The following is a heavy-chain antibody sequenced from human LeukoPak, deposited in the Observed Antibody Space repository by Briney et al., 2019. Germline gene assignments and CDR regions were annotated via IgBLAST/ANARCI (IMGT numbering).Heavy chain of an antibody. V-gene: IGHV3-23*01. CDR2: ISGSGGST. CDR1: GFTFSTYP. J-gene: IGHJ3*02. Sequence: GGSLRLSCAASGFTFSTYPMSWVRQAPGKGLEWVSGISGSGGSTYYADSVKGRFTISRDNAKNSLYLQMNSLRAEDTALYYCAKDMWYCSSTSCYTGEAFDIWGQGTMVTVSS. D-gene: IGHD2-2*02. CDR3: AKDMWYCSSTSCYTGEAFDI.